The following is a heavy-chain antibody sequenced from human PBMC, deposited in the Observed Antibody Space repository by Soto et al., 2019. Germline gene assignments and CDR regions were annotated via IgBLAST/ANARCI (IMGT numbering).Heavy chain of an antibody. CDR3: ARQIAVSGKTLDY. D-gene: IGHD6-19*01. V-gene: IGHV3-33*01. CDR2: IWYDGSNK. J-gene: IGHJ4*02. Sequence: GGSLRLSCSASGFIFSSYGMHWVRQDPGKGLEWVAVIWYDGSNKYYADSVKGRFTISRGNSKNTLYLQMNSLRAEDTAVYYCARQIAVSGKTLDYWGQGTLVNVSS. CDR1: GFIFSSYG.